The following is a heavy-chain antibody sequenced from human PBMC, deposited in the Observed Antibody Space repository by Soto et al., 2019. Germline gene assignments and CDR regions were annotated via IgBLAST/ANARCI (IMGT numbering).Heavy chain of an antibody. CDR1: GGSVSSGGYY. V-gene: IGHV4-61*08. Sequence: SETLSLTCTVSGGSVSSGGYYRTWIRQSTGKGLEWVGCIHYTGSTNYNPSLRSRVTISVDTSKNEFSLRLTSVTAADTAVYYYARYSGSNSAGWLDPWGQGTLVTVSS. CDR3: ARYSGSNSAGWLDP. D-gene: IGHD1-26*01. CDR2: IHYTGST. J-gene: IGHJ5*02.